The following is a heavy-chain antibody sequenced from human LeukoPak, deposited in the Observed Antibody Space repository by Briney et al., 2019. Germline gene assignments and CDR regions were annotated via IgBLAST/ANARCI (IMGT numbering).Heavy chain of an antibody. Sequence: GASVKVSCKASGYTFTSYGISWVRQAPGQGLEWMGWISAYNGNTNYAQKLQGRVTMTTDTSTSTAYMELRSLRSDDTAVYYCARDVDYYGSGSNWFDPWGQGTLVTVSS. D-gene: IGHD3-10*01. J-gene: IGHJ5*02. CDR1: GYTFTSYG. CDR2: ISAYNGNT. V-gene: IGHV1-18*04. CDR3: ARDVDYYGSGSNWFDP.